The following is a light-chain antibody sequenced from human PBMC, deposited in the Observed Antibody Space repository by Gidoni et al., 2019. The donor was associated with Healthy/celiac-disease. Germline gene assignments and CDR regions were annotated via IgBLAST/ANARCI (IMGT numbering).Light chain of an antibody. J-gene: IGLJ2*01. CDR3: QSYDSSLSGYVV. Sequence: QSVLTQPPSVSGAPGQRVTISCTGSRSNIGAGYDVHWYQQLPGTAPQLLIYGNNNRPSGVPDRFSGSKSGTSASLAITGLQAEDEADYYCQSYDSSLSGYVVFGGGTKLTVL. CDR1: RSNIGAGYD. CDR2: GNN. V-gene: IGLV1-40*01.